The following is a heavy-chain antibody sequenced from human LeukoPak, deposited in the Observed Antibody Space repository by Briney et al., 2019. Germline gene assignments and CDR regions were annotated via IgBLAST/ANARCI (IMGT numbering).Heavy chain of an antibody. V-gene: IGHV3-66*02. Sequence: GGSLRLSCAASGFTVSSNYMSWVRQAPGKGLEWVSVIYSGGSTYYADSVKGRFTISRDNSKNTLYLQMNSLRAEDTAVYYCARGGTTTVATFDYWSQGTLVTVSS. D-gene: IGHD3-22*01. J-gene: IGHJ4*02. CDR1: GFTVSSNY. CDR3: ARGGTTTVATFDY. CDR2: IYSGGST.